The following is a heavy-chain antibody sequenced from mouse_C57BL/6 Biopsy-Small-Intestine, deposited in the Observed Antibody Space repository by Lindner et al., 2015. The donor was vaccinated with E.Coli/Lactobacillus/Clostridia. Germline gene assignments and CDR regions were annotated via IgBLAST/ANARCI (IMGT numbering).Heavy chain of an antibody. CDR3: TRGGRCSGGSCRQNYYFYGMDV. V-gene: IGHV1-81*01. Sequence: SVKVSCKASGGTFNSYAISWVRQAPGQGLEWMGGIIPIFDTANYAQKFQGRVTITADESTSTAYMELSSLRSEDTAVYYCTRGGRCSGGSCRQNYYFYGMDVWGQGTTVTVSS. CDR2: IIPIFDTA. J-gene: IGHJ1*01. CDR1: GGTFNSYA. D-gene: IGHD1-1*02.